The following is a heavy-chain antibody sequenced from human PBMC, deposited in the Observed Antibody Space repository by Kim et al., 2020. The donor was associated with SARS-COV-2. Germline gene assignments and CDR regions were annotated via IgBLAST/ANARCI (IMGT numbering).Heavy chain of an antibody. J-gene: IGHJ5*02. CDR1: GYTFTGYY. D-gene: IGHD2-21*02. CDR3: ARGENDGGNSANWFDP. Sequence: ASVKVSCKASGYTFTGYYMHWVRQAPGQGLEWMGWINPNSGGTNYAQKFQGRVTMTRDTSISTAYMELSRLRSDDTAVYYCARGENDGGNSANWFDPWGQGTLVTVSS. CDR2: INPNSGGT. V-gene: IGHV1-2*02.